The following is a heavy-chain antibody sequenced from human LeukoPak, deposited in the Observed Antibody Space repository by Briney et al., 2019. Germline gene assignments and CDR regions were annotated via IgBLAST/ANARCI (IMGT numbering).Heavy chain of an antibody. D-gene: IGHD3-10*01. CDR3: TTEFKELGSFFYFYYMDV. V-gene: IGHV3-15*01. Sequence: GGSLRLSCTASGFTFSNAGLNWVRQAPGKGLEGVGRIKTKSEGGTTDYAAPAKSRFTISRDDSKNALFLQMDSLKSDDTAMYYCTTEFKELGSFFYFYYMDVWGTGTTVTISS. J-gene: IGHJ6*03. CDR2: IKTKSEGGTT. CDR1: GFTFSNAG.